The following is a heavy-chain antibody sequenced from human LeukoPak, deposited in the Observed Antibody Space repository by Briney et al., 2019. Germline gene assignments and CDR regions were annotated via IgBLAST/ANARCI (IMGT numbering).Heavy chain of an antibody. CDR3: ARDLRTGRAYYYYYGMDV. V-gene: IGHV3-21*01. CDR1: GFTFSSYS. D-gene: IGHD3-16*01. J-gene: IGHJ6*02. CDR2: ISSSSSYI. Sequence: GGSLRLSCAASGFTFSSYSMNWVRQAPGKGLEWVSSISSSSSYIYYADSGKGRFTTSRDNAKNSLYLQMNSLRAEDTAVYYCARDLRTGRAYYYYYGMDVWGQGTTVTVSS.